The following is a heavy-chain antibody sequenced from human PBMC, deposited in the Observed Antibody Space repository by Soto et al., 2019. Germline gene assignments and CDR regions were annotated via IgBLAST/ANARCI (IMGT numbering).Heavy chain of an antibody. Sequence: ASVKVSCKASGYTFTGYYMHWVRQAPGQGLEWMGWINPNSGGTNYAQKFQGWVTMTRDTSISTAYMELSRLRSDDTAVYYCVRSYCSGGSCHGAFDIWGQGTMVTVSS. CDR1: GYTFTGYY. V-gene: IGHV1-2*04. CDR3: VRSYCSGGSCHGAFDI. CDR2: INPNSGGT. J-gene: IGHJ3*02. D-gene: IGHD2-15*01.